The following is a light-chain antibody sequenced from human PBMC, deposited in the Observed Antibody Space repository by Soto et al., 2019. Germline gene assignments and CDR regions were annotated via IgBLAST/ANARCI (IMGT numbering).Light chain of an antibody. J-gene: IGLJ2*01. CDR1: SSDIGGNNF. CDR3: SSYGGSNNFVV. CDR2: DVI. Sequence: QSALTQPPSASGSPGQSVTISCTGTSSDIGGNNFVSWYQHHPGKAPKLMLYDVIKRPSGVPARFSGSKSGNTASLTVSGLQAEDEADYYCSSYGGSNNFVVFGGGTTVTVL. V-gene: IGLV2-8*01.